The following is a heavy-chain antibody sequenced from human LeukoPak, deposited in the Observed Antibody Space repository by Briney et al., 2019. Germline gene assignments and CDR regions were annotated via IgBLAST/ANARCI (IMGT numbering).Heavy chain of an antibody. CDR2: LDGDGTKP. D-gene: IGHD5-18*01. V-gene: IGHV3-74*01. Sequence: GGSLRLSCAASGFTFSTYWMHWVRQAPGKGLVWVSRLDGDGTKPRYADSVKGRFTISRDNAKNTLYLQMNSLRDEDTAVYYCARAGYRFGLDSWGQGTLVTVSS. J-gene: IGHJ4*02. CDR3: ARAGYRFGLDS. CDR1: GFTFSTYW.